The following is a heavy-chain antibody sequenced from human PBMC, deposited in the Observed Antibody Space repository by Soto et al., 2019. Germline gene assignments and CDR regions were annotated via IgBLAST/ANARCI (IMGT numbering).Heavy chain of an antibody. CDR1: GFTFSSYW. CDR3: ARETGYSSGWRQDY. J-gene: IGHJ4*02. V-gene: IGHV3-74*01. Sequence: EVQLVEYGGGLVQPGGSLRLSCAASGFTFSSYWMHWVRQAPGKGLVWVSRINSDGSSISYADSVKGRFTISRDNAKNTLYLQMNSLRVEDTAVYYGARETGYSSGWRQDYWGQGTLVAVSS. CDR2: INSDGSSI. D-gene: IGHD6-19*01.